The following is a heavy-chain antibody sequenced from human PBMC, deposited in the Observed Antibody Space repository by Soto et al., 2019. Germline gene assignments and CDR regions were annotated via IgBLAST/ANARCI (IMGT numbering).Heavy chain of an antibody. CDR2: IYDSGST. V-gene: IGHV4-59*01. J-gene: IGHJ4*02. D-gene: IGHD3-22*01. CDR3: ALRSMAVVPEY. CDR1: GGSISSYY. Sequence: PSETLSLTCTVSGGSISSYYWSWIRQPPGKGLEWIGYIYDSGSTNYNPSLKSRVTISVDTSKNQFSLKLTSVTAADTAVYYCALRSMAVVPEYWGQGTLVTVSS.